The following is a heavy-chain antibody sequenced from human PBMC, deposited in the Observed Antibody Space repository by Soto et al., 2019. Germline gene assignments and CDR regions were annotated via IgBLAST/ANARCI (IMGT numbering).Heavy chain of an antibody. CDR3: ARGGTSGWLKGAYDV. J-gene: IGHJ3*01. V-gene: IGHV1-69*01. Sequence: QVQLVQSGAEVKKPGSSVKVSCKASGGTLNIHAITWVRRAPGRGLEWLGGIIPMFGIPNYPQKFQGRVTITAHDSTNTSHMELHSLTSDDTAVYYCARGGTSGWLKGAYDVWGQGTMVTVSS. CDR2: IIPMFGIP. D-gene: IGHD6-13*01. CDR1: GGTLNIHA.